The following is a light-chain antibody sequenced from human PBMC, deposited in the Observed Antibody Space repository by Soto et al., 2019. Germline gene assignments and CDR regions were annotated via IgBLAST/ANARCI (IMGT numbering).Light chain of an antibody. V-gene: IGKV3-15*01. CDR1: QSISRN. CDR2: GAS. Sequence: EIVMTQSPATLSVSPGERVTLSCRASQSISRNLAWYQQKPGQAPRLLIFGASIRPTGIPARFSGSGSDTEFTLTISSLQSEDFALYYCQQYNDWPPWTFGQGTKVEIK. J-gene: IGKJ1*01. CDR3: QQYNDWPPWT.